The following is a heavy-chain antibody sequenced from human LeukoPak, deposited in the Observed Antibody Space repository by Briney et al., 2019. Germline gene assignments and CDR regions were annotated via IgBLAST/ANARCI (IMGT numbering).Heavy chain of an antibody. CDR1: GFTFSSYA. CDR3: AKGVRVAAAGTVDFDY. J-gene: IGHJ4*02. CDR2: ISGGGGTT. V-gene: IGHV3-23*01. Sequence: GGSLRLSCAASGFTFSSYAMNWVRQAPGKGLEWVSAISGGGGTTYYADSVKGRFTISRDNSKNTLFLQMNSLRAEDTAVYYCAKGVRVAAAGTVDFDYWGQGTLVTVSS. D-gene: IGHD6-13*01.